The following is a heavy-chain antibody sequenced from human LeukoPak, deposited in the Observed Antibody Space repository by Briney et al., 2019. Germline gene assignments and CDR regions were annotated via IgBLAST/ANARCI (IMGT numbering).Heavy chain of an antibody. Sequence: GGSLRLSCAASGATFSKYGMKWVRQAAGAGLEYVSGISRSGDITHYADSVKGRFTISRDNAKNSLYLQMNSLRAEDTAVYYCATPTAGTWHFDYWGQGTLVTVSS. CDR3: ATPTAGTWHFDY. CDR1: GATFSKYG. J-gene: IGHJ4*02. V-gene: IGHV3-21*01. D-gene: IGHD1-1*01. CDR2: ISRSGDIT.